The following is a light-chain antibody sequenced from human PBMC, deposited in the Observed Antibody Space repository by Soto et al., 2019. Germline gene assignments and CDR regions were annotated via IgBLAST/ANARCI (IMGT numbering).Light chain of an antibody. J-gene: IGKJ2*01. V-gene: IGKV4-1*01. CDR1: ESLLYTSNNKNF. CDR3: QQHYTSPYT. CDR2: WAS. Sequence: DIVMTQSPASLALSLGERATIHCRSSESLLYTSNNKNFLSWFQQKPGQPPKLLIYWASSRESGVPDRFSGSGSGTDFTLSISSLQAEDVAVYYCQQHYTSPYTFGQGTKLEI.